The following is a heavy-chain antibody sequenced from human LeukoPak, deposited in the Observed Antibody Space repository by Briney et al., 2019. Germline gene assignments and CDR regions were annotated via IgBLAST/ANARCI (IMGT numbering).Heavy chain of an antibody. J-gene: IGHJ6*03. Sequence: SETLSLTCTVSGGSISSGSYYWSWIRQPAGKGLEWIGRIYTSGSTNYNPSLKSRVTISVDTSKNQFSLKLSSVTAADTAVYYCARDLLTYGSGSSVLGYYYYYMDVWGKGTTVTVSS. CDR1: GGSISSGSYY. CDR3: ARDLLTYGSGSSVLGYYYYYMDV. D-gene: IGHD3-10*01. CDR2: IYTSGST. V-gene: IGHV4-61*02.